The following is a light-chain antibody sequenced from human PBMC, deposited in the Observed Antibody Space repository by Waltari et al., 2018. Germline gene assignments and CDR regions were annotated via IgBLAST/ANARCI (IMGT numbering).Light chain of an antibody. J-gene: IGLJ2*01. Sequence: QSALTQPASVSGSPGQPITISCTGTSSAVGSHNLLSWYQHHPGKAPKLMIYEDTKRPSGVSNRFSSSKSGNTASLTISGLQAEDEADYYCCSYAGSTASILLGGGTKLTVL. CDR2: EDT. V-gene: IGLV2-23*01. CDR3: CSYAGSTASIL. CDR1: SSAVGSHNL.